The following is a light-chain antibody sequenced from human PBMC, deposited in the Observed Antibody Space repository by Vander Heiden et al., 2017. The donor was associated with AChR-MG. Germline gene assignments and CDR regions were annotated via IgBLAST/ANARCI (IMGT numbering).Light chain of an antibody. CDR2: DAS. V-gene: IGKV3-11*01. J-gene: IGKJ4*01. Sequence: EIVLTQSPATLSLSPGERATLSCRASQSVSSYLAWYQQKPGQAPRLLIYDASNRATGIPARFSGSGYGTDFTLTISSREPEDFAVYYCQQRSNWPLLTFGGRTKVDIK. CDR3: QQRSNWPLLT. CDR1: QSVSSY.